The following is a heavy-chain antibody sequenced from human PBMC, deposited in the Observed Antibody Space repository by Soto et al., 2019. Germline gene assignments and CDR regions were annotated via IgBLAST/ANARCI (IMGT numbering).Heavy chain of an antibody. D-gene: IGHD6-13*01. CDR1: GGSISSGGYY. Sequence: QVQLQESGPGLVKPSQTLSLTCTVSGGSISSGGYYWSWIRQHPGKGLEWIGDIYYSGSTYYNPSRKSRVTRSVVPSKNQCSLKLSSVTAADAAVYYCERVWQIVEPKNSVIELGIASNWFDPWGQGTLVTVSS. V-gene: IGHV4-31*03. J-gene: IGHJ5*02. CDR2: IYYSGST. CDR3: ERVWQIVEPKNSVIELGIASNWFDP.